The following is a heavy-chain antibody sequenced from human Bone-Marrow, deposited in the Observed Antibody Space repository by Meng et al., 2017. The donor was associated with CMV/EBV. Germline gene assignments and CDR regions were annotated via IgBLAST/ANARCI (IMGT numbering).Heavy chain of an antibody. V-gene: IGHV3-48*03. CDR1: GFTFSSFE. Sequence: GESLKISCAASGFTFSSFEMNWVRQVPGKRPEWVSYISDSSTSILYADSVKGRFNDTRDDAESSLYLQMNSLRAGATAIYCCARDGGDHYFDYWGRGTLVTVSS. CDR2: ISDSSTSI. J-gene: IGHJ4*02. D-gene: IGHD3-16*01. CDR3: ARDGGDHYFDY.